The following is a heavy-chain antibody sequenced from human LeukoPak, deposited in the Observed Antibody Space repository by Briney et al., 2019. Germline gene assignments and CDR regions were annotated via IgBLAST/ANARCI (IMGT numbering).Heavy chain of an antibody. J-gene: IGHJ4*02. Sequence: GGSLRLYCAVSGITVSNYGMSWVRQAPGKGLEWVAGISGSGGSTNYADSVKGRFTISRDNPKNTLYLQMNSLRAEDTAVYYCVRDLGHSRHYFEYWGQGALVTVSS. V-gene: IGHV3-23*01. D-gene: IGHD7-27*01. CDR3: VRDLGHSRHYFEY. CDR1: GITVSNYG. CDR2: ISGSGGST.